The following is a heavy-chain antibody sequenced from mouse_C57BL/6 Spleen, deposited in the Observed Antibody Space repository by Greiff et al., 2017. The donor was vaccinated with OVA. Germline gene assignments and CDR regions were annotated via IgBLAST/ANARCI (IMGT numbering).Heavy chain of an antibody. J-gene: IGHJ4*01. Sequence: EVKLVESGGGLVKPGGSLKLSCAASGFTLSSYTMSWVRQTPEKRLEWVATISGGGGNTYYPDSVKGRVTSSRDNAKNTRYLQMSSLRSEDTALYYCARGLVYAMDYWGQGTSVTVSS. CDR3: ARGLVYAMDY. CDR2: ISGGGGNT. V-gene: IGHV5-9*01. D-gene: IGHD2-2*01. CDR1: GFTLSSYT.